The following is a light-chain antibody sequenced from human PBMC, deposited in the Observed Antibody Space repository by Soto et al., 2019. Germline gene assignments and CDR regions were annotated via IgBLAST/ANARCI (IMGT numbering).Light chain of an antibody. CDR1: RSDIGRYNY. CDR2: EVT. V-gene: IGLV2-14*01. J-gene: IGLJ3*02. CDR3: SSYTTAYTQV. Sequence: QSALAQPASVSGSPGQSITISCTGTRSDIGRYNYVSWYQQHPGEAPKLLIYEVTYRPSGVSARFSGSKSGSTASLTISRLQAEDEAHYYCSSYTTAYTQVFGGGTKLTVL.